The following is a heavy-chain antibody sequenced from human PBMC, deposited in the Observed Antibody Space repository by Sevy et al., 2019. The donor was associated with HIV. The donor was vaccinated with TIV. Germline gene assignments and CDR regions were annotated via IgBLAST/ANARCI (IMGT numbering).Heavy chain of an antibody. D-gene: IGHD3-22*01. Sequence: GSLRLSCAASGFTFSNYAMSWVRQAPGKGLEWVSTIFRSGGVTYYADSVKGRCTISRDTFKNTLNLQMHSLRAEDTAVYYCAGGRYDSSGSFDAFDIWGQGTMVTVSS. CDR2: IFRSGGVT. V-gene: IGHV3-23*01. CDR1: GFTFSNYA. J-gene: IGHJ3*02. CDR3: AGGRYDSSGSFDAFDI.